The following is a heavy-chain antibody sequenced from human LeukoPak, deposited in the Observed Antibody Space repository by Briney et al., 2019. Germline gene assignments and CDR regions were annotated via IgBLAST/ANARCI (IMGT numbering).Heavy chain of an antibody. J-gene: IGHJ6*02. CDR3: ARVTVDHYDSSGYRTPYGMDV. CDR2: IYHSGST. D-gene: IGHD3-22*01. V-gene: IGHV4-4*02. CDR1: GGSISSSNW. Sequence: SETLSLTCAVSGGSISSSNWWSWVRQPPGKGLEWIGEIYHSGSTNYNPSLKSRVTISVDKSKNQFSLKLSSVTAADTAVYYCARVTVDHYDSSGYRTPYGMDVWGQGTTVTVSS.